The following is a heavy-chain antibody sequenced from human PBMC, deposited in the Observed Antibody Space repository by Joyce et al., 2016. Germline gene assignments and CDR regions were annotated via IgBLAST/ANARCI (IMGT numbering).Heavy chain of an antibody. J-gene: IGHJ4*02. V-gene: IGHV3-7*01. D-gene: IGHD4-11*01. CDR3: ARAVTTGTVDY. Sequence: EVQLVESGGGLVQPGGSLRFSCAASGFNFGIYWMSWVRHVPGKGLYWVANINQDGSEKYYVDSMEGRFTISRDNAKNSLYLQMNSLRVEDTAVYYCARAVTTGTVDYWGQGTLVTVSS. CDR2: INQDGSEK. CDR1: GFNFGIYW.